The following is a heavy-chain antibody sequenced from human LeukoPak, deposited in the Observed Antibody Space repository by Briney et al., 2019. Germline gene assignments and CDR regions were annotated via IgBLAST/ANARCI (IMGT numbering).Heavy chain of an antibody. CDR3: AREILGGFNPGAY. J-gene: IGHJ4*02. V-gene: IGHV4-4*02. CDR1: LDSTTSNF. CDR2: IHRSGSP. D-gene: IGHD1-14*01. Sequence: SETLSLTCTVSLDSTTSNFWSRVRQPPGKGLEWIGEIHRSGSPNYNPSLQSRVTISIDRSRNQIALELSSVTAAHTAVYYCAREILGGFNPGAYWGQGTLVTVSS.